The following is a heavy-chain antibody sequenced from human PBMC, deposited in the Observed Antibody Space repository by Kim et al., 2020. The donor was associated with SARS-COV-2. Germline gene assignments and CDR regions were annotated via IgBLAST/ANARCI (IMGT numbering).Heavy chain of an antibody. CDR2: IWYDGSNK. J-gene: IGHJ6*02. CDR1: GFTFSSYG. Sequence: GGSLRLSCAASGFTFSSYGMHWVRQAPGKGLEWVAVIWYDGSNKYYADSVKGRFTISRDNSKNTLYLQMNSLRAEDTAVYYCARDAKYYDILTGYYPPYYYDGMDVWGQGTTVTVSS. V-gene: IGHV3-33*01. CDR3: ARDAKYYDILTGYYPPYYYDGMDV. D-gene: IGHD3-9*01.